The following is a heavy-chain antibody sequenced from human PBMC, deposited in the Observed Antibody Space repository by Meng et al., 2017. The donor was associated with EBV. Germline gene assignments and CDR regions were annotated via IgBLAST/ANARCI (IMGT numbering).Heavy chain of an antibody. CDR2: IYDGGTT. D-gene: IGHD6-6*01. CDR1: GASVSGSTFH. J-gene: IGHJ4*02. V-gene: IGHV4-61*01. Sequence: QVQLQESGPGLGKPSXXLSLTCXVSGASVSGSTFHWSWIRQPPGKELEWIGYIYDGGTTIYNPSLKSRVTIFLDTSRNQFSLGLRSVTTADTAVYYCAKSSSSTPGVVDSWGQGTMVTVSS. CDR3: AKSSSSTPGVVDS.